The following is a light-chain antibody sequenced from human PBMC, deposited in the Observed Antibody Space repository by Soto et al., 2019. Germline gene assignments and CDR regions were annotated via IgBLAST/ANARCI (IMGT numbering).Light chain of an antibody. Sequence: AIRMTQSPSSLSASTGDRVTITCRASQDISTYLAWFQQRPGNAPKLLIYAASVLPSGVPSRFSGSGSGTDFTLTISSLQSEDFAAYYCQHYYRYPYTFGQGTKLEIK. V-gene: IGKV1-8*01. CDR3: QHYYRYPYT. J-gene: IGKJ2*01. CDR2: AAS. CDR1: QDISTY.